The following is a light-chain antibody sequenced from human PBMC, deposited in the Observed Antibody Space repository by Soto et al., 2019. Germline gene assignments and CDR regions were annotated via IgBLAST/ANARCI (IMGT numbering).Light chain of an antibody. J-gene: IGKJ4*01. V-gene: IGKV1-5*03. CDR1: ETIGNL. Sequence: DIQMTQSPSTLSASVGDRVSITCRASETIGNLMAWYQQKPGQAPNLLIYKASNLETGVPSRFSGSGSGTEFTLTISSLQPDDFATYYCQQYSTYTSLTLGGGTKVDIK. CDR2: KAS. CDR3: QQYSTYTSLT.